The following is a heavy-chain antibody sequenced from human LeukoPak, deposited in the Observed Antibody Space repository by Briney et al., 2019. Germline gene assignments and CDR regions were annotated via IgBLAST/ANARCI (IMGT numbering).Heavy chain of an antibody. D-gene: IGHD3-22*01. V-gene: IGHV4-34*01. J-gene: IGHJ3*02. Sequence: SETLSLTCAVYGGSFSGYYWRWIRQPPGKGLEWIGEINHSGSTNYNPSLKSRVTISVDTSKNQFSLKLSSVTAADTAVYYCARGFSPMYYDSSGSPNDAFDIWGQGTMVTVSS. CDR3: ARGFSPMYYDSSGSPNDAFDI. CDR1: GGSFSGYY. CDR2: INHSGST.